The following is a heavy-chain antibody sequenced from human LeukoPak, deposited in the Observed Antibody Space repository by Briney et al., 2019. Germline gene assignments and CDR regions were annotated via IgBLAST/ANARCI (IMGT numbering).Heavy chain of an antibody. CDR1: GYSFSGYW. V-gene: IGHV5-51*01. J-gene: IGHJ6*02. D-gene: IGHD2/OR15-2a*01. Sequence: GASLKISCKGSGYSFSGYWIGWVRQMPGKGLEWMGIIYPGDSDTRYSPSFEGQVTISADRSISTAYLQWSSLKASDTAMYYCARQIGVRNIDYYNGMDVWGQGTTVTVSS. CDR3: ARQIGVRNIDYYNGMDV. CDR2: IYPGDSDT.